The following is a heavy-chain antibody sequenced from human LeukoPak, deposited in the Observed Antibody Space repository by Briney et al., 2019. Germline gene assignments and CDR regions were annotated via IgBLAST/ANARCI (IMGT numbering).Heavy chain of an antibody. CDR2: ASYYVGKQ. CDR1: GFTFSDYA. Sequence: PGGSLTLSCAASGFTFSDYAMSWVRQAPGKGLEWVSTASYYVGKQYHADSVRGRFTVSRDNSRNTVSLQMSSLRVEDTGIYYCAKAGIRADGAGFLCEYWGQGTLVTVSS. J-gene: IGHJ4*02. CDR3: AKAGIRADGAGFLCEY. D-gene: IGHD1-1*01. V-gene: IGHV3-23*01.